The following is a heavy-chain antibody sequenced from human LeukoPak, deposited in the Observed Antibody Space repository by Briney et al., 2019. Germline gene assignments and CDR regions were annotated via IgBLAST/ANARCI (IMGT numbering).Heavy chain of an antibody. Sequence: SETLSLTCTVSGGSISSYYWSWIRQPPGKGLEWIGYIYYSGSTNYNPSLKSRVTISVDTSKNQFSLKLSSVTAADTAVYYCARGPSGPPIRNWFDPWGQGTLVTVSS. CDR1: GGSISSYY. CDR2: IYYSGST. CDR3: ARGPSGPPIRNWFDP. V-gene: IGHV4-59*01. D-gene: IGHD1-1*01. J-gene: IGHJ5*02.